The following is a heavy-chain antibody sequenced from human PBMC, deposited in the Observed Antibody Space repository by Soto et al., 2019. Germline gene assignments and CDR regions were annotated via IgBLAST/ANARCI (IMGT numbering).Heavy chain of an antibody. D-gene: IGHD5-18*01. V-gene: IGHV4-31*03. J-gene: IGHJ4*02. CDR2: IYYSGST. CDR1: GGSISSGGYY. CDR3: ARSGYSYGPNPLLY. Sequence: QVQLQESGPGLVKPSQTLSLTCTVSGGSISSGGYYWSWIRQHPGKGMEWIGYIYYSGSTYYNPSLKSRVTISVDTSKNHFSLKLSSVTAADTAVYYCARSGYSYGPNPLLYWGQGTLVTVSS.